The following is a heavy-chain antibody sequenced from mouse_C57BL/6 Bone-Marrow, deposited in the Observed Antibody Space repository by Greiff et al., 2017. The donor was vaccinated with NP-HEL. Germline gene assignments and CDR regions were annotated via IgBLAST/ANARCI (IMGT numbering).Heavy chain of an antibody. Sequence: VQLQQPGAELVMPGASVKLSCKASGYTFTSYWMHWVKQRPGQGLEWIGEIDPSDSYTNYNQKFKGKSTLTVDKSSSTAYMQLSSLTSEDYAVYYCAREPYYYGSDLWYFDVWGTGTTVTVSS. D-gene: IGHD1-1*01. CDR1: GYTFTSYW. V-gene: IGHV1-69*01. CDR3: AREPYYYGSDLWYFDV. CDR2: IDPSDSYT. J-gene: IGHJ1*03.